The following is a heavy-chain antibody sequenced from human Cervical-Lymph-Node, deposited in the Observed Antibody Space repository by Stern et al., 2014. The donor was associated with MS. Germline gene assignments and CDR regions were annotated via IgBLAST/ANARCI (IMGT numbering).Heavy chain of an antibody. J-gene: IGHJ3*02. D-gene: IGHD2-15*01. CDR2: LSAYNGNT. Sequence: VQLVQSGAEVKKPGASVKVSCKASGYTFTSYGISWVRQAPGQGIKSIGWLSAYNGNTNNAQKLQVRVTMTTDTSTSTAYMELRSLRSDDTAVYYCARGLLGSENAFDIWGQGTMVTVSS. V-gene: IGHV1-18*01. CDR3: ARGLLGSENAFDI. CDR1: GYTFTSYG.